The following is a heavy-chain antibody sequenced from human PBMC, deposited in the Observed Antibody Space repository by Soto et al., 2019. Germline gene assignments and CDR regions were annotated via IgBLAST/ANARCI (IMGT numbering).Heavy chain of an antibody. CDR1: GGSISSYY. V-gene: IGHV4-59*08. CDR2: IYYSGST. Sequence: SETLSLTCTVSGGSISSYYWSWIRQPPGKGLEWIGYIYYSGSTNYNPSLKSRVTISVDTSKNQFSLKLSSVTAADTAVYYCARLTPGYCSSTSWWGDYYMDVWGKGTTVTVSS. D-gene: IGHD2-2*03. J-gene: IGHJ6*03. CDR3: ARLTPGYCSSTSWWGDYYMDV.